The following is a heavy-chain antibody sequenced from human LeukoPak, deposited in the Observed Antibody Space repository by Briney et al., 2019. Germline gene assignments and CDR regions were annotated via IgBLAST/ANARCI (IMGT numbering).Heavy chain of an antibody. CDR1: GGSISSSSYY. CDR3: ARVRREYYYDSTNFGY. CDR2: IYYSGST. D-gene: IGHD3-22*01. J-gene: IGHJ4*02. Sequence: PSETLSLTCTVSGGSISSSSYYWGWIRQPPGKGLEWIGSIYYSGSTYYNPSLKSRVTISVDTSKNQFSLKLSSVTAADTAVYYCARVRREYYYDSTNFGYWGQGTLVTVSS. V-gene: IGHV4-39*07.